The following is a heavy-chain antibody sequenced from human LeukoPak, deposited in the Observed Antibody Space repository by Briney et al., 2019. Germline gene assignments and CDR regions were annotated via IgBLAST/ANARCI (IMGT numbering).Heavy chain of an antibody. CDR3: AKVFGIAVAATWFDY. CDR2: ISGSGGST. V-gene: IGHV3-23*01. J-gene: IGHJ4*02. Sequence: PGGSLRLSCAASGFTFSSYAMSWVRQAPGKGLEWVSAISGSGGSTYYADSVKGRFTISKDNSKNTLYLQMNSLRAEDTAVYYCAKVFGIAVAATWFDYWGQGTLVTVSS. CDR1: GFTFSSYA. D-gene: IGHD6-19*01.